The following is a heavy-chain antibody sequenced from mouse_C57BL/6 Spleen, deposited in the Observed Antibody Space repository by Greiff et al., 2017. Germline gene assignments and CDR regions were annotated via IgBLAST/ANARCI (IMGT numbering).Heavy chain of an antibody. CDR1: GFSFNTYA. V-gene: IGHV10-1*01. J-gene: IGHJ3*01. D-gene: IGHD6-2*01. CDR3: VREGVSSFAY. Sequence: EVHLVESGGGLVQPKGSLKLSCAASGFSFNTYAMNWVRQAPGKGLEWVARIRSKSNNYATYYADSVKDRFTISRDDSESVLYLQMNNLKTEDTAMYYCVREGVSSFAYWGQGTLVTVSA. CDR2: IRSKSNNYAT.